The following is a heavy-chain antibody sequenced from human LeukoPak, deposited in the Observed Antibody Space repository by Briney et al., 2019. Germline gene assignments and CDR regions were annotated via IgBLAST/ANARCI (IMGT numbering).Heavy chain of an antibody. CDR3: ARDTSDIVVVVAEDFDY. Sequence: GRSLRLSCAASGFTLSSYAMHWVRQAPGKGLEWVAVISYDGSNKYYADSVKGRFTISRDNSKNTLYLQMNSLRAEDTAVYYCARDTSDIVVVVAEDFDYWGQGTLVTVSS. CDR1: GFTLSSYA. CDR2: ISYDGSNK. D-gene: IGHD2-15*01. V-gene: IGHV3-30-3*01. J-gene: IGHJ4*02.